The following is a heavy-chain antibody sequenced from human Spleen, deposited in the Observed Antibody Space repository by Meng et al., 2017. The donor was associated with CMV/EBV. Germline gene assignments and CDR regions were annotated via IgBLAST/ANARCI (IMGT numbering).Heavy chain of an antibody. V-gene: IGHV3-30*02. CDR1: GFSFSSCG. CDR2: IRYDGSNK. CDR3: AKDDSAYFDFRSGYSTPPDY. J-gene: IGHJ4*02. Sequence: GGSLRLSCAASGFSFSSCGMQWVRQAPGKGLEWVAFIRYDGSNKYYVDSVKGRFTISRDNSKNMLYLQMNSLRVADTAVYYCAKDDSAYFDFRSGYSTPPDYWGQGTLVTVSS. D-gene: IGHD3-3*01.